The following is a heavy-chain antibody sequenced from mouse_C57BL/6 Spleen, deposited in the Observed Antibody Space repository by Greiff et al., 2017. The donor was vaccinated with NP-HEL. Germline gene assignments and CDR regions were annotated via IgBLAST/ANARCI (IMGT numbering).Heavy chain of an antibody. CDR3: ASYYDGYYEDWYFDV. CDR1: GYTFTDYN. D-gene: IGHD2-3*01. CDR2: INPNNGGT. Sequence: EVQLQQSGPELVKPGASVKMSCKASGYTFTDYNMHWVKQSHGKSLEWIGYINPNNGGTSSNQKFKGKATLTVNKSSSTAYMELRSLTSEDSAVYYCASYYDGYYEDWYFDVWGTGTTVTVSS. V-gene: IGHV1-22*01. J-gene: IGHJ1*03.